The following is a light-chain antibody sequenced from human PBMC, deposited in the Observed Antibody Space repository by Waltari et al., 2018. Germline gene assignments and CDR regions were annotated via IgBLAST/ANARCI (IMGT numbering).Light chain of an antibody. V-gene: IGLV4-69*01. J-gene: IGLJ3*02. CDR1: SGHSTHV. Sequence: QLVLTQSPSASASLGASVKLTCTLSSGHSTHVLASLQKRPEKGPRYLMKVNSDGSHNKGDEIPDRFSGSSSGAERYLTISSLQSEDEADYYCQTGGHGTWVFGGGTKLTVL. CDR2: VNSDGSH. CDR3: QTGGHGTWV.